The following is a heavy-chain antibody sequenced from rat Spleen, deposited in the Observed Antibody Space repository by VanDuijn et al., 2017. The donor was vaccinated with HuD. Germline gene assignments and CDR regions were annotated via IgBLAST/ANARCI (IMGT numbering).Heavy chain of an antibody. CDR1: GFTFSNYY. V-gene: IGHV5-7*01. CDR3: ARHTPFNYGTVGDY. J-gene: IGHJ2*01. D-gene: IGHD1-11*01. Sequence: EVQLVESGGGLVQPGRSMKLSCAASGFTFSNYYMAWVRQAPKNGLEWVATISYDGSSTYYRDSVKGRFTISRDHAKSTLYLQMDSLRSEDPATYYCARHTPFNYGTVGDYWVQGVMVTVSS. CDR2: ISYDGSST.